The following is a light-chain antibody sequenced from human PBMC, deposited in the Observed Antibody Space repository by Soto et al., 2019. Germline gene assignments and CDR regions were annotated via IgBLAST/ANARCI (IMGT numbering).Light chain of an antibody. CDR3: QQYNNWLSLT. CDR2: GAS. V-gene: IGKV3-15*01. Sequence: EIVMTQSPATLSVSPGEGATLSCRASQSITSKLAWYQQKPGQAPRLLIYGASTRATGIPARFSGSGSGTEFTLTISSLQSEDFAVYYCQQYNNWLSLTFGGGTKVEIK. CDR1: QSITSK. J-gene: IGKJ4*01.